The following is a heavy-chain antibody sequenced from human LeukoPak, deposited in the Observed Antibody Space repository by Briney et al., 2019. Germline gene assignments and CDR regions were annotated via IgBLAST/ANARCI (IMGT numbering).Heavy chain of an antibody. CDR2: INAGNGNT. CDR1: GYTFTSYA. J-gene: IGHJ4*02. Sequence: GASVKVSCKASGYTFTSYAMHWVRQAPGQRLEWMGWINAGNGNTKYSQKFQGRVTITRDTSASTAYMELSSLRSEDTAVYYCASRMGSGWCTKSLLPFDYWGQGTLVTVSS. D-gene: IGHD6-19*01. V-gene: IGHV1-3*01. CDR3: ASRMGSGWCTKSLLPFDY.